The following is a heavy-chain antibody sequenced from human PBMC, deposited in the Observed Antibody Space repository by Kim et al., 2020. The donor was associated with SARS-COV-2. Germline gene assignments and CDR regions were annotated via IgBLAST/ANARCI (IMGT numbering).Heavy chain of an antibody. D-gene: IGHD2-2*02. CDR1: GFTFSSYS. CDR2: ISSSSSYI. V-gene: IGHV3-21*01. CDR3: ARGVGFIVVVPAAKPGYGMDV. J-gene: IGHJ6*02. Sequence: GGSLRLSCAASGFTFSSYSMNWVRQAPGKGLEWVSSISSSSSYIYYADSVKGRFTISRDNAKNSLYLQMNSLRAEDTAVYYCARGVGFIVVVPAAKPGYGMDVWGQGTTVTVSS.